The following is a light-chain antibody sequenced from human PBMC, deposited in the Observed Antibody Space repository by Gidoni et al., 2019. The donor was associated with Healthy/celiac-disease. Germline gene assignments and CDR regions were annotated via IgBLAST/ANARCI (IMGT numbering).Light chain of an antibody. V-gene: IGKV3-20*01. CDR2: HAS. J-gene: IGKJ5*01. CDR3: HQYGSSPFT. CDR1: QSFRNNY. Sequence: EIVLSQSPGTLSLSQGERATLSCRASQSFRNNYVAWYQQKPGQAPRLLIYHASNRATGIPDRFSGSGSGTDFTLTISRLDPEDFAVYYCHQYGSSPFTFXQXTRLEIK.